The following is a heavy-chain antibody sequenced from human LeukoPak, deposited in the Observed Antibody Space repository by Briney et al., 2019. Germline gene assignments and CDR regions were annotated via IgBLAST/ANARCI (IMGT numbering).Heavy chain of an antibody. CDR3: ARDYGDYGPRAFDI. CDR1: GGSMSISTYY. J-gene: IGHJ3*02. Sequence: SSETLSLTCTVSGGSMSISTYYWGWIRQPPGKGLEWIGYINYSGSTNYNPSLKSRVTISVDTSKNQFSLKLSSVTAADTAVYYCARDYGDYGPRAFDIWGQGTMVTVSS. V-gene: IGHV4-61*01. CDR2: INYSGST. D-gene: IGHD4-17*01.